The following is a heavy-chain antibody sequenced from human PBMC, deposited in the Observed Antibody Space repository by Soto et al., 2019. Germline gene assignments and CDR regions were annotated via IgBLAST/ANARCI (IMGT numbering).Heavy chain of an antibody. V-gene: IGHV1-46*01. J-gene: IGHJ4*02. CDR1: GFTFTTYY. CDR3: ARVLRAAAGPYYFDY. Sequence: ASVKVSCKTSGFTFTTYYMHWVRQAPGQGLEWMGIINPSGGSTSYAQKFQGRVTMTRDTSTSTAYMELSSLRSEDTAVYYCARVLRAAAGPYYFDYWGQGTLVTVSS. CDR2: INPSGGST. D-gene: IGHD6-13*01.